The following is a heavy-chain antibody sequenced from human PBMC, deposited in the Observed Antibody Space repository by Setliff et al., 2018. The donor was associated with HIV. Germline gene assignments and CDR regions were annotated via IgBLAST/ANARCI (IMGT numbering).Heavy chain of an antibody. D-gene: IGHD5-12*01. CDR1: GDTFSSYA. Sequence: GASVKVSCKASGDTFSSYAISWVRQAPGQGLEWMGGIIPVLGLSYYAQNFQGRVTITADESTSTAYMELSSLTSEDTALYYCARGPLYGYDRGYFDYWGQGTLVTVSS. V-gene: IGHV1-69*10. CDR2: IIPVLGLS. J-gene: IGHJ4*02. CDR3: ARGPLYGYDRGYFDY.